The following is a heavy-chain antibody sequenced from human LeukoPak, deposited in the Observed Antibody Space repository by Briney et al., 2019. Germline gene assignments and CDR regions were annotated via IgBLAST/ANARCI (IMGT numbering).Heavy chain of an antibody. CDR3: ARAVGGDGSGSL. J-gene: IGHJ4*02. V-gene: IGHV4-39*07. Sequence: SETLSLTCTVSGASISSSTYYWAWIRQPPGKSLEWIGSIYSSGLTYYHPSLKSRLTISSDTSNNQFSLKLSSVTAADTAVYYCARAVGGDGSGSLWGPGTLVTVSS. D-gene: IGHD3-10*01. CDR1: GASISSSTYY. CDR2: IYSSGLT.